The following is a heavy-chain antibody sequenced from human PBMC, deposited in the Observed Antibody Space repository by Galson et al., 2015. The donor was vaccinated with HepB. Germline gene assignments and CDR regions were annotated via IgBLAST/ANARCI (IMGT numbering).Heavy chain of an antibody. CDR1: GYDFNKYG. V-gene: IGHV1-18*01. Sequence: SVKVSCKASGYDFNKYGLSWVRQVPRQGLEWMGWVSGYDGSANYAPKFKGRVTMTTQPSTDTAFMEMRSLRADDTAVYFCARDSRLELHLNNYYSYGMDVWGQGTAVLVS. CDR2: VSGYDGSA. CDR3: ARDSRLELHLNNYYSYGMDV. J-gene: IGHJ6*02. D-gene: IGHD1-7*01.